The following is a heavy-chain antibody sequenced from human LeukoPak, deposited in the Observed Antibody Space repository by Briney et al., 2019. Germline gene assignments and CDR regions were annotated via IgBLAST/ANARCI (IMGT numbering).Heavy chain of an antibody. CDR2: ISNSGGNT. V-gene: IGHV3-23*01. CDR3: AKDDGGSYYIYYYYMDV. D-gene: IGHD1-26*01. CDR1: GFTFRNYG. J-gene: IGHJ6*03. Sequence: PGGSLRLSCAASGFTFRNYGMSWVRPAPGEGLEWVSAISNSGGNTYYADSVKGRFTISRDHSRNTLYLQMNSLRAEDTAVYYCAKDDGGSYYIYYYYMDVWGKGTTVTISS.